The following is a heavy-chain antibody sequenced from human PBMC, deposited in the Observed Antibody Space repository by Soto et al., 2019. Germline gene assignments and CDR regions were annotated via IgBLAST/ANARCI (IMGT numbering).Heavy chain of an antibody. V-gene: IGHV4-31*03. CDR2: IYYSGST. J-gene: IGHJ4*02. CDR3: AREGSSSWYYFDY. CDR1: GCSSSSGDYY. Sequence: PSETLSLTCTVSGCSSSSGDYYLSWIRQHPGKGLEWIGYIYYSGSTYYNPSLKSRVTISVDTSKNQFSLKLSSVTAADTAVYYCAREGSSSWYYFDYWGQGTQVTVSS. D-gene: IGHD6-13*01.